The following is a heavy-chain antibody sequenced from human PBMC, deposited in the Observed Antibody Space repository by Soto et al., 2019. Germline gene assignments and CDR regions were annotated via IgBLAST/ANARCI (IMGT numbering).Heavy chain of an antibody. CDR1: RYIFTAYF. CDR2: INPNNGAT. D-gene: IGHD1-1*01. Sequence: QVQLVQSGAEGKKPGASVKVSCKAPRYIFTAYFMHWVRQAPGQGLAWMGWINPNNGATHYGLSFQGRVTMTRDTSISTAYMELSSLRSDDTAVSYCASHDPGARFDPWGQGTLGIVSS. J-gene: IGHJ5*02. V-gene: IGHV1-2*02. CDR3: ASHDPGARFDP.